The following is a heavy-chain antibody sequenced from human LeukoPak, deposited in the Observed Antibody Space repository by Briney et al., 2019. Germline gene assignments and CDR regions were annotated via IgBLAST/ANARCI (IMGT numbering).Heavy chain of an antibody. Sequence: LRLSCAASGFTFSSYAMHWIRQPPGKGLEWIGYIYYSGSTYYNPSLKSRVTISVDTSKNQFSLKLSSVTAADTAVYYCARDNIVVVPAAVVYYYYYGMDVWGQGTTVTVSS. CDR2: IYYSGST. CDR1: GFTFSSYAMH. V-gene: IGHV4-30-4*01. D-gene: IGHD2-2*01. CDR3: ARDNIVVVPAAVVYYYYYGMDV. J-gene: IGHJ6*02.